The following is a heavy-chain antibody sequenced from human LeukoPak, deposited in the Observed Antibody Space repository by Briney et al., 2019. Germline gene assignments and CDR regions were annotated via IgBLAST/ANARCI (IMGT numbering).Heavy chain of an antibody. V-gene: IGHV3-30*04. CDR1: GFTFSSYA. J-gene: IGHJ4*02. CDR2: ISYDGSNK. Sequence: GGSLRLSCAASGFTFSSYAMHWARQAPGKGLEWVAVISYDGSNKYYADSVKGRFTISRDNSKNTLYLQMNSLRAEDTAVYYCARDGVDYYDSSGGGTGFDYWGQGTLVTVSS. CDR3: ARDGVDYYDSSGGGTGFDY. D-gene: IGHD3-22*01.